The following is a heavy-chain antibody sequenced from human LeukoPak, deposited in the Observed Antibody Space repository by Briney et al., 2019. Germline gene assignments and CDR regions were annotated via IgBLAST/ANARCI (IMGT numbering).Heavy chain of an antibody. J-gene: IGHJ4*02. CDR2: IDNAGSIT. D-gene: IGHD2-21*01. CDR1: GFTFSNYW. CDR3: AKDFRIGYSAHFDY. V-gene: IGHV3-74*03. Sequence: PGGSLRLSCAASGFTFSNYWIHWVRQAPGKGLVWVSRIDNAGSITTYADSVKGRFTISRDNAENTLYLQMDSLRGEDTAVYYCAKDFRIGYSAHFDYWGQGALVTVSS.